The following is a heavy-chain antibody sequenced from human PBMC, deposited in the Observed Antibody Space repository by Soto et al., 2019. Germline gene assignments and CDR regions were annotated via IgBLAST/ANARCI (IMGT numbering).Heavy chain of an antibody. J-gene: IGHJ3*02. CDR1: GFTFSSYG. V-gene: IGHV3-33*01. D-gene: IGHD6-19*01. CDR3: ARDIPGGQWLKKPDDAFDI. Sequence: QVQLVESGGGVVQPGRSLRLSCAASGFTFSSYGMHWVRQAPGKGLEWVAVIWYDGSNKYYADSVKGRFTISRDNSKNTLYLQMNSLRAEDTAVYYCARDIPGGQWLKKPDDAFDIWGQGTMVTVSS. CDR2: IWYDGSNK.